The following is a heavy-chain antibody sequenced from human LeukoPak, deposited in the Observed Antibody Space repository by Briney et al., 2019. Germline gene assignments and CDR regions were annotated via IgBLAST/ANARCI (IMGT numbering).Heavy chain of an antibody. CDR2: INHSGST. J-gene: IGHJ3*02. CDR1: GGSISSSSYY. CDR3: ARGRGVRGVNAFDI. V-gene: IGHV4-39*07. Sequence: SETLSLTCTVSGGSISSSSYYWGWIRQPPGKGLEWIGEINHSGSTNYNPSLKSRVTISVDTSKNQFSLKLSSVTAADTAVYYCARGRGVRGVNAFDIWGQGTMVTVSS. D-gene: IGHD3-10*01.